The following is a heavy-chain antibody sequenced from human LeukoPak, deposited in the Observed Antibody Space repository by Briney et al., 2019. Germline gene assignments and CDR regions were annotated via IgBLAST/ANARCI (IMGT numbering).Heavy chain of an antibody. CDR2: IDQDGSGK. CDR3: ARVQTGLTNWFDP. D-gene: IGHD3/OR15-3a*01. J-gene: IGHJ5*02. CDR1: GFTFSRSW. V-gene: IGHV3-7*04. Sequence: GGSLRLSCAASGFTFSRSWMSWVRQAPGKGLEWVANIDQDGSGKYYVNSVKGRFTISRDTAKNSLYLQMNSLRAEDTAVYYCARVQTGLTNWFDPWGQGTLVTVSS.